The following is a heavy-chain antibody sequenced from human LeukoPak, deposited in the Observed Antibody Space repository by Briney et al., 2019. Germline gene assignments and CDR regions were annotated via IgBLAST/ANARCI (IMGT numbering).Heavy chain of an antibody. CDR2: IYTSGST. V-gene: IGHV4-4*07. J-gene: IGHJ4*02. D-gene: IGHD3-10*01. Sequence: SETLSLTCTVSGDSFSYFYWSWIRQPPGKGLEWIGRIYTSGSTNYNPSLKSRVTMSVDTSKNQFSLKLSSVTAADTAVYYCARVGYSSSGNYYNDRGAFDYWGQGTLVTVSS. CDR3: ARVGYSSSGNYYNDRGAFDY. CDR1: GDSFSYFY.